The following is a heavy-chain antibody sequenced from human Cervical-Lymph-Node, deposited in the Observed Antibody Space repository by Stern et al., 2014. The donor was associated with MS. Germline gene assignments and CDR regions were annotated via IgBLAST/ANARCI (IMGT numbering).Heavy chain of an antibody. CDR3: ARHKPSPLSSPRPLDY. D-gene: IGHD6-6*01. Sequence: VQLVESGPGLLKPSETLSLTCTVSGGSITSSYHWGWIRQPPGKGLEWIGTIYYGGPTYYNPSLKSRLSLSVDTSKSQFSLMLTSVTASDTAVYYCARHKPSPLSSPRPLDYWGQGTLVAVSS. V-gene: IGHV4-39*01. J-gene: IGHJ4*02. CDR1: GGSITSSYH. CDR2: IYYGGPT.